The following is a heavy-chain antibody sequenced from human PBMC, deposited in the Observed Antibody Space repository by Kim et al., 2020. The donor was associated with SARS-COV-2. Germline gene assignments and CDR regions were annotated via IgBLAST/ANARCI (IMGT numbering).Heavy chain of an antibody. CDR2: K. V-gene: IGHV2-5*01. Sequence: KRYSPSLTSRLTITKDTSKNQVVLTMTNMDPVDTATYYCAHSVPLSSFDYWGQGTLVTVSS. D-gene: IGHD2-2*01. J-gene: IGHJ4*02. CDR3: AHSVPLSSFDY.